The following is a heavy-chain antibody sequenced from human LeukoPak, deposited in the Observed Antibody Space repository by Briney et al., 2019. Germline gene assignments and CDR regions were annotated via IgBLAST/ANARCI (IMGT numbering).Heavy chain of an antibody. D-gene: IGHD6-13*01. CDR1: GYTFTSYG. CDR2: ISAYNGNT. J-gene: IGHJ3*02. CDR3: ARIQQLVPYDAFDI. Sequence: ASVKVSCKASGYTFTSYGISWVRQAPGQGLEWMGWISAYNGNTNYAQKLQGRVTMTTDTSTSTAYMELRSLRSDDTAVYYCARIQQLVPYDAFDIWGQGTMVTVSS. V-gene: IGHV1-18*01.